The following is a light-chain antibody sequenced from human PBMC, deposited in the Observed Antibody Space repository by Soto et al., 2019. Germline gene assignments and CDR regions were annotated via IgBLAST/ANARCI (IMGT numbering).Light chain of an antibody. J-gene: IGKJ4*01. Sequence: EIVLTQSPATLSLSPGERATLSCRASQSVSSYLAWYQQKPGQAPRLLIYDASNRATGIPARFSGSGSGTDFTLTISSLEPEDFAVYYCQQRSNWPPGSFGGENKVEIK. CDR3: QQRSNWPPGS. V-gene: IGKV3-11*01. CDR1: QSVSSY. CDR2: DAS.